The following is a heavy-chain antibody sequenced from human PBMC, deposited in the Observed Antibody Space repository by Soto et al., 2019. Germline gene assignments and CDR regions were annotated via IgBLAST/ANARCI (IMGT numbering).Heavy chain of an antibody. V-gene: IGHV3-30-3*01. CDR2: ISYDGSNK. Sequence: GGSLRLSCAASGFTFSSYAMHWVRQAPGKGLEWVAVISYDGSNKYYADSVKGRFTISRDNSKNTLYLQMNSLRAEDTAVYYCARDWTYYDILTGYPYYYYGMDVWGQGTTVTVPS. D-gene: IGHD3-9*01. CDR1: GFTFSSYA. J-gene: IGHJ6*02. CDR3: ARDWTYYDILTGYPYYYYGMDV.